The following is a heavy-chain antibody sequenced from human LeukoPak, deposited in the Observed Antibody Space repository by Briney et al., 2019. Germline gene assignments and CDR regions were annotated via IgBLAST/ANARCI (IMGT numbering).Heavy chain of an antibody. D-gene: IGHD4-17*01. CDR2: IYPGDSDT. J-gene: IGHJ4*02. CDR3: AINYGDYFSGQYYFDY. Sequence: GESLKISCKGSGYSFTSYWIGWVRQMPGKGLEWMGIIYPGDSDTRYSPSFQGQVTISADKSISTAYLQWSSLKASDTAMYYCAINYGDYFSGQYYFDYWGQGTLVTVSS. V-gene: IGHV5-51*01. CDR1: GYSFTSYW.